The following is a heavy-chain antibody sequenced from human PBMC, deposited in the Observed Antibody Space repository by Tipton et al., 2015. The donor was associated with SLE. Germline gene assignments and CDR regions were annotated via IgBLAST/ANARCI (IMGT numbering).Heavy chain of an antibody. J-gene: IGHJ4*02. CDR2: IRYDGSNK. Sequence: SLRLSCAASGFTFSSYGMHWVRQAPGKGLEWVAFIRYDGSNKYYADSVKGRFTISRDNSKNTLYLQMNSLRAEDTAVYYCAKDQDSSSWSGHFDYWGQGTLVTVSS. CDR1: GFTFSSYG. D-gene: IGHD6-13*01. CDR3: AKDQDSSSWSGHFDY. V-gene: IGHV3-30*02.